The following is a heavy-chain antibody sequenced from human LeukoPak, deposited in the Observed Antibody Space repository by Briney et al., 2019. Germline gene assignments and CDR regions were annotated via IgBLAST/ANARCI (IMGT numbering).Heavy chain of an antibody. CDR3: ARHGIQPPVLMDV. J-gene: IGHJ6*02. CDR2: VYYTGST. V-gene: IGHV4-39*01. Sequence: SETLSLTCTVSGGSIVSSGHDWGWLRETPGKGLERIAIVYYTGSTYYNPSLKSRVTIAVYPSKNQFSLKLTAVTAADAAVYYCARHGIQPPVLMDVWGQGTTVTVSS. D-gene: IGHD1-14*01. CDR1: GGSIVSSGHD.